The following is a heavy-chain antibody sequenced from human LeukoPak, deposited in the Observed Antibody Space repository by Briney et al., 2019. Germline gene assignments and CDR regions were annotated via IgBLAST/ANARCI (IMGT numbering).Heavy chain of an antibody. D-gene: IGHD3-10*01. CDR1: EFTFSSYD. Sequence: GGSLRLSCAASEFTFSSYDMSWVRQAPGKGLEWVSAITNSGDSTYYADSVKGRFTISRDNSKNTLYLQMNSLRAEDTAVYYCAKDRGGGFDSWGQGTLVTVSS. CDR2: ITNSGDST. V-gene: IGHV3-23*01. J-gene: IGHJ4*02. CDR3: AKDRGGGFDS.